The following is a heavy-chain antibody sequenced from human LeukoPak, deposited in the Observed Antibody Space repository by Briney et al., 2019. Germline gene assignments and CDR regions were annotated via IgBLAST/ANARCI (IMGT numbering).Heavy chain of an antibody. CDR1: GGSISSSSYY. J-gene: IGHJ4*02. Sequence: SETLSLTCTVSGGSISSSSYYWGWIRQPPGKGLEWIGSIYYSGSTYYNPSLKSRVTISVDTSKNQFSLKLSSVTAADTAVYYCARTPWGGPLDYWGQGTLVTVSS. CDR2: IYYSGST. CDR3: ARTPWGGPLDY. D-gene: IGHD2-21*01. V-gene: IGHV4-39*01.